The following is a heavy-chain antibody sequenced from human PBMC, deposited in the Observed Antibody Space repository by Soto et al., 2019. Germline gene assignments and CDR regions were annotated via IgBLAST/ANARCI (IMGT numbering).Heavy chain of an antibody. J-gene: IGHJ4*02. D-gene: IGHD2-8*02. CDR3: ARVREDLVLLVALDS. CDR2: ISEDGIRK. Sequence: QVQLVESGGGVVQPGRSLTLSCAASGCSFSAYAMHWVRQAPGKGLEWVAVISEDGIRKYYLDSVKGRFTISRDNSKNTRYLQMNSLRPEDTAVYYCARVREDLVLLVALDSWGQGTLVSVSS. CDR1: GCSFSAYA. V-gene: IGHV3-30*03.